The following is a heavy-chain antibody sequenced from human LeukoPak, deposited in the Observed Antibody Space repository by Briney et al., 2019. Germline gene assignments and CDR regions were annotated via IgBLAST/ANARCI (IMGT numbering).Heavy chain of an antibody. CDR2: IYHSGST. CDR3: AREREGVQYDAFDI. J-gene: IGHJ3*02. D-gene: IGHD3-10*01. Sequence: SETLSLTCTVSGYSISSGYYWGWIRQPPGKGLEWIGSIYHSGSTYYNPSLKSRVTISVDTSKHQFSLKLSSVTPEDTAVYYCAREREGVQYDAFDIWGQGTMVTVSS. CDR1: GYSISSGYY. V-gene: IGHV4-38-2*02.